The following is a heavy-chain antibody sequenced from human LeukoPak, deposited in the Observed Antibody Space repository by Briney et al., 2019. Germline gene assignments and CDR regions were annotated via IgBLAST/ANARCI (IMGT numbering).Heavy chain of an antibody. CDR1: GFTFSSYA. CDR2: MSHDGSNK. J-gene: IGHJ4*02. V-gene: IGHV3-30*18. Sequence: PGGSLRLSCAACGFTFSSYAMQWVRQAPGKGREGVAVMSHDGSNKYYGDSVKGRFTISRDNSKNTLYLQMNSLRAEDTAVYYCAKLDSSGWSRPFDYWGQGTLVTVSS. CDR3: AKLDSSGWSRPFDY. D-gene: IGHD6-19*01.